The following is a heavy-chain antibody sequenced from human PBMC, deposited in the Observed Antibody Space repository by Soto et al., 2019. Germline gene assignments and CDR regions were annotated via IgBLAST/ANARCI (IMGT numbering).Heavy chain of an antibody. J-gene: IGHJ4*02. CDR3: ARATRYFGSFDA. CDR2: IYTGGST. Sequence: ASVKVSCKASGGTFSSYAISWFRQAPGKGLEWVSVIYTGGSTYYGESVKGRSTISRDSSKNTVFLQVNSLRAEDTAVYYCARATRYFGSFDAWGQGTLVTVSS. D-gene: IGHD1-1*01. CDR1: GGTFSSYA. V-gene: IGHV3-53*01.